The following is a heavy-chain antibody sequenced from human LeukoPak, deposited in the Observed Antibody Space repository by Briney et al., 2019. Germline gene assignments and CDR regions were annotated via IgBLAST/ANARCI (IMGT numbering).Heavy chain of an antibody. D-gene: IGHD2-8*01. CDR2: IYYSGST. CDR1: GVSISTTSYY. V-gene: IGHV4-39*01. J-gene: IGHJ4*02. CDR3: ATYLSANGYFDY. Sequence: SETLSLTCSVSGVSISTTSYYWGWIRQPPGKGLEWIGSIYYSGSTYYNPSLTSRVTLSVDTAKNQFSLKVRSVTTTDTAVYYCATYLSANGYFDYWGQGTLVTVSS.